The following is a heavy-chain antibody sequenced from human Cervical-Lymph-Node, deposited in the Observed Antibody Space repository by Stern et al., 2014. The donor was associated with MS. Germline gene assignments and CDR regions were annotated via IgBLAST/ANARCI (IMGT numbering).Heavy chain of an antibody. J-gene: IGHJ4*02. CDR1: GYKFSIYW. CDR2: IYPGDSET. CDR3: ARQTTAWASDV. D-gene: IGHD1-14*01. V-gene: IGHV5-51*01. Sequence: EVQLVQSGAELIRPRESLKISCKGSGYKFSIYWIAWVRQMPGKGLEWMGIIYPGDSETRYSPSFQGQVTMSADKSTSTAYLQWSSLSASDTAMYFCARQTTAWASDVWGQGTLVTVSS.